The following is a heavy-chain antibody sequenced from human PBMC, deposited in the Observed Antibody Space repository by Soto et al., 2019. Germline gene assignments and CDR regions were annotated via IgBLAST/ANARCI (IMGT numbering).Heavy chain of an antibody. D-gene: IGHD3-3*01. J-gene: IGHJ6*02. CDR1: GGSISSYY. CDR2: IYYSGST. Sequence: SSETLSLTCTVSGGSISSYYWSWIRQPPGKGLEWIGYIYYSGSTNYNPSLKSRGTISVDTSKNQFSLKLSSVTAADTAVYYCARDLRYYDFWSGSLGPYGMDVRGQGTTVTVSS. V-gene: IGHV4-59*01. CDR3: ARDLRYYDFWSGSLGPYGMDV.